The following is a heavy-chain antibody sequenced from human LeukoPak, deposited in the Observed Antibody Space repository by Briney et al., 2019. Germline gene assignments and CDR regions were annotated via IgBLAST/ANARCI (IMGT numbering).Heavy chain of an antibody. J-gene: IGHJ4*02. CDR1: GGSISSSNW. D-gene: IGHD2-15*01. Sequence: SGTLSLTCAVSGGSISSSNWWGWVRQPPGKGLEWIGEIYHSGSTNYNPSLKSRVTILVDKSKNQFSLKLSSVTAADTAVYYCARARYCSGGSCYGFDYWGQGTLVTVSS. CDR3: ARARYCSGGSCYGFDY. CDR2: IYHSGST. V-gene: IGHV4-4*02.